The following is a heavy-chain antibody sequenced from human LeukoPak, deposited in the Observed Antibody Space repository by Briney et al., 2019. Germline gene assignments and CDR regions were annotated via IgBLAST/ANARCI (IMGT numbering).Heavy chain of an antibody. J-gene: IGHJ4*02. CDR2: IYTSGSI. Sequence: PSETLSLTCTVSGGSISSYYWSWIRQPAGKGLEWIGRIYTSGSINYNPSLKSRVTMSVDTSKNQFSLKLSSVTAADTAVYYCARDPAPVAAAGRGADYWGQGTLVTVSS. V-gene: IGHV4-4*07. CDR1: GGSISSYY. D-gene: IGHD6-13*01. CDR3: ARDPAPVAAAGRGADY.